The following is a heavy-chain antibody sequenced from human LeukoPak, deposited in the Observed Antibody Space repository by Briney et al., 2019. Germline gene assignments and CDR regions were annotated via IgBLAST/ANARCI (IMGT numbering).Heavy chain of an antibody. D-gene: IGHD3-22*01. J-gene: IGHJ3*02. CDR3: AIPYDSDAFDI. V-gene: IGHV3-23*01. CDR1: GFTFSSYA. Sequence: GGSLRLSCAASGFTFSSYAMHWVRQAPGKGLEWVSTISGSGDSKYYADSVRGRFTISRDRSKNTVYLQMNSLRADDTAVYYCAIPYDSDAFDIWGQGTMVIVSS. CDR2: ISGSGDSK.